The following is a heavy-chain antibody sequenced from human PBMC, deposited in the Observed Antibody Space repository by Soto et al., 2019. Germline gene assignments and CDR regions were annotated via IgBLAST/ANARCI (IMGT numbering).Heavy chain of an antibody. J-gene: IGHJ3*02. V-gene: IGHV4-31*03. Sequence: SETLSLTCTVSGGSISSGGYYWSWIRQHPGKGLEWIGYIYYSGSTYYNPSLKSRVTISVDTSKNQFSLKLSSVTAADTAVYYCARDLSYCSGGSYYNQYSAFDIWGQGTMVTVSS. CDR2: IYYSGST. CDR1: GGSISSGGYY. D-gene: IGHD2-15*01. CDR3: ARDLSYCSGGSYYNQYSAFDI.